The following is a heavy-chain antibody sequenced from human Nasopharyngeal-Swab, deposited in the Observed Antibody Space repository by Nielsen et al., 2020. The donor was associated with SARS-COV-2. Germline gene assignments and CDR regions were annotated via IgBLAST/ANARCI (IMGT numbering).Heavy chain of an antibody. V-gene: IGHV4-59*01. CDR1: GDSITNYY. D-gene: IGHD2-2*02. Sequence: SETLSLTCTVSGDSITNYYWSWIRQPPGKELEWIGNFYYSGSTNYSPSLKSRVTISADTSKNQFSLKLTTVTAADTAVYYCASKDHAGYCSSTSCYTDYYYMDVWGKGTTVTVSS. CDR3: ASKDHAGYCSSTSCYTDYYYMDV. J-gene: IGHJ6*03. CDR2: FYYSGST.